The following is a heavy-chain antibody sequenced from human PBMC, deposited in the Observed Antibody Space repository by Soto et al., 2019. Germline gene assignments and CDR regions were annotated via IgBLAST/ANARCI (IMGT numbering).Heavy chain of an antibody. D-gene: IGHD2-2*01. CDR3: AREGGKPAVGYFDY. J-gene: IGHJ4*02. V-gene: IGHV4-30-4*01. CDR1: GGSISSGDYY. CDR2: IYYSGST. Sequence: SQPLSLTCTVSGGSISSGDYYWSCIRQPPGKGLEWIGYIYYSGSTYYNPSLKSRVTISVDTSKNQFSLKLSSVTAADTAVYYCAREGGKPAVGYFDYWGQGTLVTVSS.